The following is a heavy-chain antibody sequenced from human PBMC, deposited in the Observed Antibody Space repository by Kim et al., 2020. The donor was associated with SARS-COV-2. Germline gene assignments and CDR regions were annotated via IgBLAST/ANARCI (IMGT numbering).Heavy chain of an antibody. V-gene: IGHV1-18*01. D-gene: IGHD3-9*01. CDR3: ARAFSGYYDILTGYKPYYYYGMDV. CDR1: GYTFTSYV. Sequence: ASVKVSCKASGYTFTSYVISWVRQAPGQGLEWMGWISAYNGNTNYAQKLQGRVTMTTDTSTSTAYMELRSLRSDDTAVYYCARAFSGYYDILTGYKPYYYYGMDVWGQGTTVTVSS. CDR2: ISAYNGNT. J-gene: IGHJ6*02.